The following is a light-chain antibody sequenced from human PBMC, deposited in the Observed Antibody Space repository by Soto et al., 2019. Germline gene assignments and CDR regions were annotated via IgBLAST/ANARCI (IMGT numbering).Light chain of an antibody. V-gene: IGKV3-11*01. CDR1: QSVSSY. Sequence: EIVLTQSPATLSLSPGERATLSYRASQSVSSYLAWYQQKPGQAPRLLIYDASTRATGIPARFRGSGSGTDFTLSISSLEPEDFAVYYCQQRGYTFGQGTKLEIK. CDR2: DAS. J-gene: IGKJ2*01. CDR3: QQRGYT.